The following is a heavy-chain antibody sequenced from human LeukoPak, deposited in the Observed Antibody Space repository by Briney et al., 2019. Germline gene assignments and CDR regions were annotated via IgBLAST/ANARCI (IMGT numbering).Heavy chain of an antibody. D-gene: IGHD6-13*01. V-gene: IGHV1-2*02. CDR1: GYSFTGYY. Sequence: ASVEVSCKASGYSFTGYYIHWVRQAPGQGLEWMGWINPNSGGTYYAQKFQGRVTMTRDTSISTAYMELSRLRSDDTAVFYCARDPGSSYSSSWYDFYYMDVWGKGTTVTISS. J-gene: IGHJ6*03. CDR2: INPNSGGT. CDR3: ARDPGSSYSSSWYDFYYMDV.